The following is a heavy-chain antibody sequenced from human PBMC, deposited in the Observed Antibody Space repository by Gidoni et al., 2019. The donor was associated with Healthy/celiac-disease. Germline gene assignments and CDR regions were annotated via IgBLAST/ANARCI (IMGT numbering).Heavy chain of an antibody. CDR2: MNPNSGNT. D-gene: IGHD2-2*01. J-gene: IGHJ5*02. Sequence: QVQLVQSGAEVKKPGASVKVSCKASGYPFTSYAINWVRQATGQGLEWMGWMNPNSGNTGYAQKFQGRVTMTRNTSISTAYMELSSLRSEDTAVYYCARGRIVVVPADNNWFDPWGQGTLVTVSS. CDR3: ARGRIVVVPADNNWFDP. CDR1: GYPFTSYA. V-gene: IGHV1-8*01.